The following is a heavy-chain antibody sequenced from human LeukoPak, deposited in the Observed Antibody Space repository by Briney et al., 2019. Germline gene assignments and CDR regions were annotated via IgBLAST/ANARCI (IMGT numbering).Heavy chain of an antibody. D-gene: IGHD6-13*01. CDR1: GGSISSYY. CDR2: IYTSGST. V-gene: IGHV4-4*07. Sequence: SETLSLTCTVSGGSISSYYWSWIPQPAGKGLQWIGRIYTSGSTNYNPSLKSRVTMSVDTSKNQFSLKLSSVTAADTAVYYCARDSPYSSSFPDAFDIWGQGTMVTVSS. CDR3: ARDSPYSSSFPDAFDI. J-gene: IGHJ3*02.